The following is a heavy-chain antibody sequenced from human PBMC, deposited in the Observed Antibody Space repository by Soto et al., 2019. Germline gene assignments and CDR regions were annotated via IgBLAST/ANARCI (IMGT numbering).Heavy chain of an antibody. J-gene: IGHJ5*02. Sequence: GGSLRLSCAASGFTFSSYGMHWVRQAPGKGLEWVAVISYDGSNKYYADSVKGRFTISRDNSKNTLYLQMNSLRAEDTAVYYCAEDNTVYDFWSGYSHNWFDPWGQGTLVTVSS. CDR2: ISYDGSNK. CDR1: GFTFSSYG. V-gene: IGHV3-30*18. D-gene: IGHD3-3*01. CDR3: AEDNTVYDFWSGYSHNWFDP.